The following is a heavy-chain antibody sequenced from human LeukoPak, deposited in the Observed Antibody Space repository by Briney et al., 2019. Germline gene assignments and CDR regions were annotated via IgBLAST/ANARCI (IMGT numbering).Heavy chain of an antibody. CDR3: AKDSTTAYYDFWSGYWFDY. J-gene: IGHJ4*02. CDR2: ISGSGGST. D-gene: IGHD3-3*01. V-gene: IGHV3-23*01. Sequence: GGSLRLSCAASGFTFSSYAMHWVRQAPGKGLEWVSAISGSGGSTYYADSVKGRFTISRDNSKNTLYLQMNSLRAEDTAVYYCAKDSTTAYYDFWSGYWFDYWGQGTLVTVSS. CDR1: GFTFSSYA.